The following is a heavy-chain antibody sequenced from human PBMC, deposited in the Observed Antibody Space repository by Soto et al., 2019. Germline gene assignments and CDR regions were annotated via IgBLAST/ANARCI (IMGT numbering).Heavy chain of an antibody. J-gene: IGHJ4*02. CDR3: ARDIMAAAPDY. CDR1: GYTFTSYG. V-gene: IGHV1-18*01. D-gene: IGHD6-13*01. Sequence: ASVKVSCKASGYTFTSYGIGWVRQAPGQGLEWMGWISAYNGNTNYAQKFQGRVTITRDTSASTAYMELSSLRSEDTAVYYCARDIMAAAPDYWGQGTLVTVSS. CDR2: ISAYNGNT.